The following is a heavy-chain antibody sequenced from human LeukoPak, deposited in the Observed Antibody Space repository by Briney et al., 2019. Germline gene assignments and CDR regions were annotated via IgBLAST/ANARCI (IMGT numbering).Heavy chain of an antibody. V-gene: IGHV4-34*01. CDR1: GGSFSGHY. J-gene: IGHJ4*02. D-gene: IGHD4-11*01. Sequence: SETLSLTCAVYGGSFSGHYWSWVRQPPGKGLEWIGEINHSGSANYNPSLKSRVTLSVDTCKDQFSLKLSSMTAADTAVYFCARGPGGDYSHGYYFDFWGQGTLVSVSS. CDR3: ARGPGGDYSHGYYFDF. CDR2: INHSGSA.